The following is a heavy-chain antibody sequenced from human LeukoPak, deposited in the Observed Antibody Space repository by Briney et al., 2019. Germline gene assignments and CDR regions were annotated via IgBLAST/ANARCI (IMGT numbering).Heavy chain of an antibody. CDR1: GASISAFH. CDR2: IYSSGST. V-gene: IGHV4-4*07. Sequence: KASETLSLTCTVSGASISAFHWTWVRQPAGKGLEWVGLIYSSGSTLFNPSLKSRVAMSVDLTKNPLSLKLTSVTAADTAMYYCARKDGDYWGRGTLVTVSS. J-gene: IGHJ4*02. CDR3: ARKDGDY.